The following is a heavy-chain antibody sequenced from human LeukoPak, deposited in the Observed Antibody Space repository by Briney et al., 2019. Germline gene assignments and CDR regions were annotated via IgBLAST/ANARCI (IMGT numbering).Heavy chain of an antibody. Sequence: SETLSLTCAVYGGSFSGYYWSWIRQPPGKGLEWIGEINHSGSTNYNPSLKSRVTISVDTSKNQFSLKLSSVTAADTAVYYCARRRYYDYVWGSYRPLYNWFDPWGQGTLVTVSS. D-gene: IGHD3-16*02. CDR2: INHSGST. CDR3: ARRRYYDYVWGSYRPLYNWFDP. CDR1: GGSFSGYY. V-gene: IGHV4-34*01. J-gene: IGHJ5*02.